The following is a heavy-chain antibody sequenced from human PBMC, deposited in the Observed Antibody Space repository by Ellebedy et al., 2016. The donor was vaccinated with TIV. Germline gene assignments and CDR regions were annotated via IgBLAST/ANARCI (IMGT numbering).Heavy chain of an antibody. CDR1: GFAFSTYW. V-gene: IGHV3-7*01. J-gene: IGHJ4*02. CDR3: ARQLGGGGAY. Sequence: GGSLRLSXAASGFAFSTYWMHWVRQAPGKGLEWVANIKQDGSEKYYVDSVKGRFTISRDNAKNSLYLQMNSLRAEDTAVYYCARQLGGGGAYWGQGTLVTVSS. D-gene: IGHD2-21*01. CDR2: IKQDGSEK.